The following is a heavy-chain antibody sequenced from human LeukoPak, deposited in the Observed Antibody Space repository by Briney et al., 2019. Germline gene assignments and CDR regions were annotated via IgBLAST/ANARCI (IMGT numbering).Heavy chain of an antibody. CDR1: GYTFTSYA. CDR2: INTNTGNP. D-gene: IGHD5-12*01. Sequence: GASVKVSCKASGYTFTSYAMNWVRQAPGQGLEWMGWINTNTGNPTYAQGFTGRFVFSLDTSVSTAYLQISSLKAEDTAVYYCARDASSVGYSGYDPVYYFDYWGQGTLVTVSS. CDR3: ARDASSVGYSGYDPVYYFDY. J-gene: IGHJ4*02. V-gene: IGHV7-4-1*02.